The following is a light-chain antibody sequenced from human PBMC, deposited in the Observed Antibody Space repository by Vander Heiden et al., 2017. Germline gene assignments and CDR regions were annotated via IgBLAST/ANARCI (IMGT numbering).Light chain of an antibody. Sequence: EIVMPQSPATLSVSPGERATTSCRASPSVSSNLAWYQQKPGQAPRLLIYGASTRATGIPARFSGSGSGTEFTLTISSLQSEDFAVYYCQQYNNWPPYTFGQGTKLEIK. J-gene: IGKJ2*01. CDR1: PSVSSN. CDR3: QQYNNWPPYT. CDR2: GAS. V-gene: IGKV3-15*01.